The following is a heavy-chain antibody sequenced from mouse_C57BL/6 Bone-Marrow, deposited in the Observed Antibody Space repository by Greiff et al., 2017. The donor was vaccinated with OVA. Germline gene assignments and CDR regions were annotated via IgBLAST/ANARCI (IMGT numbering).Heavy chain of an antibody. V-gene: IGHV14-4*01. CDR1: GFNIKDDY. J-gene: IGHJ4*01. Sequence: EVQLQQSGAELVRPGASVKLSCTASGFNIKDDYMHWVKQRPEQGLEWIGWIEPENGDTEYASQFQGKATITADTSSISAYQQLSSLTSEDTAFYYSLYAMDYWGQGTSVTVSS. CDR2: IEPENGDT. CDR3: LYAMDY.